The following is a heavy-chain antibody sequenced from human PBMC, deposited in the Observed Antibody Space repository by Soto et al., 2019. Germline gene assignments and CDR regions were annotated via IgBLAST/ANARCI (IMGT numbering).Heavy chain of an antibody. CDR2: INHNGFSR. V-gene: IGHV3-64D*08. Sequence: KGLEYVSAINHNGFSRYYADSVKGRFTISRDDSKNTRYLQMSSLRDEDTAVYFFFQAEDGIRDTVPVSAFLLNRSSDL. J-gene: IGHJ2*01. CDR3: FQAEDGIRDTVPVSAFLLNRSSDL. D-gene: IGHD2-15*01.